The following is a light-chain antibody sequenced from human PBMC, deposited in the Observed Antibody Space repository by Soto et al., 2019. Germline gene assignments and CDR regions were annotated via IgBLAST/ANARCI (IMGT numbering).Light chain of an antibody. Sequence: EVVLTQSPGTLSLSPGERATLSCRASQSVSSNYLAWYQQKPGQAPRLLIYGAFTRATGITDRFSSSGSGTDLTITITRLEPEDFAVYYCQQYGRSTPLTFGGGTKVEMK. CDR3: QQYGRSTPLT. CDR1: QSVSSNY. V-gene: IGKV3-20*01. J-gene: IGKJ4*01. CDR2: GAF.